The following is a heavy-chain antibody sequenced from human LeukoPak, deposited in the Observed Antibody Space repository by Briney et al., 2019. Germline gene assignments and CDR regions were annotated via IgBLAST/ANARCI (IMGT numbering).Heavy chain of an antibody. CDR1: GGSFSGYY. V-gene: IGHV4-34*01. J-gene: IGHJ3*02. D-gene: IGHD1-26*01. Sequence: SETLSLTCAVYGGSFSGYYWSWIHQPPGKGLEWIGEINHSGSTNYNPSLKSRVTISVDTSKNQFSLKLSSVTAADTAVYYCARAAIVGATPSAFDIWGQGTMVTVSS. CDR3: ARAAIVGATPSAFDI. CDR2: INHSGST.